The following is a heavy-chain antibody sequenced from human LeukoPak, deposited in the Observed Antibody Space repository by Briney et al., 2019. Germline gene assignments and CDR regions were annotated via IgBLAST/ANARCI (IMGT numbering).Heavy chain of an antibody. J-gene: IGHJ5*02. CDR1: GGSFSGYY. CDR3: AREGSGSYHH. V-gene: IGHV4-34*01. D-gene: IGHD1-26*01. CDR2: INHSGST. Sequence: SETLSLTCAVYGGSFSGYYWSWIRQPPGKGLEWIGEINHSGSTNYNPSLKSRVTISVDTSKNQFSLKLSSVTAADTAVYYCAREGSGSYHHWGQGTLVTVSS.